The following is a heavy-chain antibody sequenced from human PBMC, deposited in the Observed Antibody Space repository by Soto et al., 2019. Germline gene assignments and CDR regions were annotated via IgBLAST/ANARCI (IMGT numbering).Heavy chain of an antibody. Sequence: SVKVSCKASGGTFSSYAISWVRQAPGQGLEWMGGIIPIFGTANYAQKFQGRVTITADESTSTAYMELSSLRSEDTAVYYCARDPREEEMNGDYWGQGTLVTVS. D-gene: IGHD1-1*01. V-gene: IGHV1-69*13. J-gene: IGHJ4*02. CDR3: ARDPREEEMNGDY. CDR2: IIPIFGTA. CDR1: GGTFSSYA.